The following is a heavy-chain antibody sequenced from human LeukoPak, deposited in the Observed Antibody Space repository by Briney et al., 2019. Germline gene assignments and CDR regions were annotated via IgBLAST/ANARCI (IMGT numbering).Heavy chain of an antibody. CDR1: GGSISSSNW. D-gene: IGHD1-20*01. Sequence: SETLSLTCAVSGGSISSSNWWSWVRQPPGKGLEWIGEIAHTGSTKYTPSLRSRASISIDWSKNQFSLNLTSVTAADAATYFCARLVVYNWTPRAFDVWGQGTMVTVSS. V-gene: IGHV4-4*02. J-gene: IGHJ3*01. CDR3: ARLVVYNWTPRAFDV. CDR2: IAHTGST.